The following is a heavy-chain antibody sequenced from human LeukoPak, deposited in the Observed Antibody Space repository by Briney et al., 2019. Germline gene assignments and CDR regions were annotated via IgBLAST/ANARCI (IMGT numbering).Heavy chain of an antibody. D-gene: IGHD3-22*01. CDR1: GFTFSSYA. CDR2: IYAGGGTT. Sequence: GGSLRLSCVASGFTFSSYAMSWVRQAPGQGLEWVSGIYAGGGTTYYADSVKGRFTISRDNAKNSLYLQMNSLRAEDTAVYYCAREGETYYYDSSGYWVPYYFDYWGQGTLVTVSS. J-gene: IGHJ4*02. V-gene: IGHV3-23*01. CDR3: AREGETYYYDSSGYWVPYYFDY.